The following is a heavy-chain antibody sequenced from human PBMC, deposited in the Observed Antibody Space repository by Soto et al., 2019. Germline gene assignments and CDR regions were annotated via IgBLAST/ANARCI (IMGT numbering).Heavy chain of an antibody. V-gene: IGHV1-69*06. CDR2: IIPIFGTA. CDR3: ASFMIMFGGVPN. CDR1: GGTFSSYA. J-gene: IGHJ4*02. D-gene: IGHD3-16*01. Sequence: QVQLVQSGAEVKKPGSSVKVSCKASGGTFSSYAISRVRQAPRQGLEWMGGIIPIFGTANYAQKFQGRVTITADKSTSTAYMELSSLRSEDTAVYYCASFMIMFGGVPNWAQGTLVTVSS.